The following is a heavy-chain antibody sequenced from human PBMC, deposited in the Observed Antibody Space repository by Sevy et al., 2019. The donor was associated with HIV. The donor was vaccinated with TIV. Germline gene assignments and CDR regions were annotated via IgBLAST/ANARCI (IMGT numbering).Heavy chain of an antibody. CDR1: GFTFSSYA. D-gene: IGHD6-13*01. CDR3: ARAGDSSSWYSAGPMDV. Sequence: GGSLRLSFAASGFTFSSYAMHWVRQAPGKGLEWVAVISYDGSNKYYADSVKGRFTISRDNSKNTLYLQMNSLRAEDTAVYYCARAGDSSSWYSAGPMDVWGKGTTVTVSS. CDR2: ISYDGSNK. J-gene: IGHJ6*03. V-gene: IGHV3-30-3*01.